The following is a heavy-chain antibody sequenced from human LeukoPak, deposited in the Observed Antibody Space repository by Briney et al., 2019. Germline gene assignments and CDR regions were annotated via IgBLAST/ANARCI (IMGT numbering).Heavy chain of an antibody. D-gene: IGHD5-18*01. CDR3: ARGSGYSHEDDAFDI. J-gene: IGHJ3*02. CDR2: IYYSGST. Sequence: PSETLSLTCTVSGGSISSSSYYWGWIRQPPGKGLEWIGSIYYSGSTYYNPSLKSRVTISVDTSKNQFSLKLSSVTAADTAVYYCARGSGYSHEDDAFDIWGQGTMVTVSS. V-gene: IGHV4-39*07. CDR1: GGSISSSSYY.